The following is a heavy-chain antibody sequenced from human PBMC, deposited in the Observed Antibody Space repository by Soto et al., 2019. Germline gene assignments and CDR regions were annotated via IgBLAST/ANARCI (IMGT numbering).Heavy chain of an antibody. Sequence: QVQLQESGPGLVKPSQTLSLTCTVSGGSISSGGYYWSWIRQHPGKGLEWIGYIYYSGSTYYNPSLHRRVTRSVDTSKNQFSLKLSSVTAADTAVYYCARFGRTVTTSGFDPWGQGTLVTVSS. V-gene: IGHV4-31*03. CDR2: IYYSGST. D-gene: IGHD4-17*01. CDR1: GGSISSGGYY. CDR3: ARFGRTVTTSGFDP. J-gene: IGHJ5*02.